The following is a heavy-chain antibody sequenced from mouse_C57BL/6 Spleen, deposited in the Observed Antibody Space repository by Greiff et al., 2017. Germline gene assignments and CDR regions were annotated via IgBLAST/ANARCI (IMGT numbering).Heavy chain of an antibody. J-gene: IGHJ1*03. Sequence: VKLVESGAELARPGASVKMSCKASGYTFTSYTMHWVKQRPGQGLEWIGYINPSSGYTKYNQKFKDKATLTADKSSSTAYMQLSSLTSEDSAVYSCARGGPHWYMDVWGTGTTVTVSS. D-gene: IGHD1-1*02. CDR3: ARGGPHWYMDV. V-gene: IGHV1-4*01. CDR1: GYTFTSYT. CDR2: INPSSGYT.